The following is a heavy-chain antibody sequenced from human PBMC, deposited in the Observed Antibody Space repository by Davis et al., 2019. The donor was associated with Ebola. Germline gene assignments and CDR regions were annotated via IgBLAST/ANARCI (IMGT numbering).Heavy chain of an antibody. D-gene: IGHD1-26*01. V-gene: IGHV5-51*01. CDR1: GYSFPSYW. CDR3: ARLRGTIVVISPGGRYFDL. CDR2: IFPDDSDT. J-gene: IGHJ2*01. Sequence: GESLKISCKGSGYSFPSYWIGWVRQMPGKGLEWMGIIFPDDSDTRYSPSFQGQVTISADKSISTTYLQWSSLKASDTAMYFCARLRGTIVVISPGGRYFDLWGRGTLVTVSS.